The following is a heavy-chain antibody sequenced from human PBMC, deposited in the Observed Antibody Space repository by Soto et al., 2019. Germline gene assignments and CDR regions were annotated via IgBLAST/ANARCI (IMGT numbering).Heavy chain of an antibody. Sequence: GGSLRLSCAASGFTFSSYAMHWVRQAPGKGLEWVAVISYDGSNKYYADYVKGRFTISRDNSKNTLYLQMNSLRAEDTAVYYCARDKQQLVPTYFDYWGQGTLVTVSS. CDR3: ARDKQQLVPTYFDY. V-gene: IGHV3-30-3*01. CDR1: GFTFSSYA. D-gene: IGHD6-13*01. J-gene: IGHJ4*02. CDR2: ISYDGSNK.